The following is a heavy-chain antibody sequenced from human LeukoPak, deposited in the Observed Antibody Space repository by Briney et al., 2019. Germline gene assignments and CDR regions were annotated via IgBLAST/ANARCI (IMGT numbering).Heavy chain of an antibody. J-gene: IGHJ4*02. Sequence: VASVKVSCKASGYTFTGYYMHWVRQAPGQGLEWMGWINPNSGGTNYAQKFQGRVTMTRDTSISTAYMELSRLRSDDSAVYYCARAGGGIFTVDYWGQGTLVTVSS. CDR3: ARAGGGIFTVDY. D-gene: IGHD1-14*01. CDR1: GYTFTGYY. V-gene: IGHV1-2*02. CDR2: INPNSGGT.